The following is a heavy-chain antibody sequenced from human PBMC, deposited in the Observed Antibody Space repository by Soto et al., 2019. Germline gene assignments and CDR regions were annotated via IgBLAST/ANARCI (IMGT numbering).Heavy chain of an antibody. CDR2: ISATGGGT. CDR3: AKDRRAGGNSTFYFDF. D-gene: IGHD3-16*01. CDR1: GFKFSNYA. J-gene: IGHJ4*02. V-gene: IGHV3-23*01. Sequence: GGSLRLSCAASGFKFSNYAMSWVRQAPGKGLEWVSLISATGGGTYYADSVKGRFTISRDNSHNTLYLQVHSLTAEDTAVYYCAKDRRAGGNSTFYFDFWGQGAQVTVSS.